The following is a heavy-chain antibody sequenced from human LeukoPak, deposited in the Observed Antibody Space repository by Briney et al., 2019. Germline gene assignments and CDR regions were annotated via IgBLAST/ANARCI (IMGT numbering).Heavy chain of an antibody. CDR2: IYSCGST. J-gene: IGHJ5*02. CDR3: AARPYCTTATCPKTNWFDP. Sequence: PGGSLRLSCAASGFTVSSNYMSWVRQAPGKGLEWVSVIYSCGSTYYADSVKGRFTISRDNSKNTLYLQMSSLRADDTAVYYCAARPYCTTATCPKTNWFDPWGQGTLVTVSS. V-gene: IGHV3-66*01. D-gene: IGHD2-8*01. CDR1: GFTVSSNY.